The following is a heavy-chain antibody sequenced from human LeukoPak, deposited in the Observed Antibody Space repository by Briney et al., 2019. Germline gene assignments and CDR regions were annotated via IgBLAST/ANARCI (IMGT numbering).Heavy chain of an antibody. J-gene: IGHJ4*02. V-gene: IGHV3-23*01. D-gene: IGHD3-22*01. Sequence: GGSLRLSCAASRFTFSSYGMSWVRQAPGKGLEWVSSISGSGGSTYYADSVKGRFTISRDNSKNTLYLQMNSLRDEDTAVYYCAKSSYYDASGYYREYYYDYWGQGTLVTVSS. CDR3: AKSSYYDASGYYREYYYDY. CDR1: RFTFSSYG. CDR2: ISGSGGST.